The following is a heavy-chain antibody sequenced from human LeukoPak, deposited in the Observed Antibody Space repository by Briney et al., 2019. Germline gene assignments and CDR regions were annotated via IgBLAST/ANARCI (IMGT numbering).Heavy chain of an antibody. V-gene: IGHV4-39*01. J-gene: IGHJ4*02. CDR1: GGSISSSSYY. CDR3: ARIYCSGGSCYSRERWYFDY. Sequence: PSETLSLTCTVSGGSISSSSYYWGWIRQPPGKGLEWIGSIYYSGSTYYNPSLKSRVTISVDTSKNQFSLKLSSVTAADTAVYYCARIYCSGGSCYSRERWYFDYWGQGTLVTVSS. CDR2: IYYSGST. D-gene: IGHD2-15*01.